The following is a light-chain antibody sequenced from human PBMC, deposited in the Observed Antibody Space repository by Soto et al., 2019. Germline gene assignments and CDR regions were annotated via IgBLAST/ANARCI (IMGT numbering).Light chain of an antibody. CDR3: QHYANSPYP. CDR2: GTT. V-gene: IGKV3-20*01. Sequence: EIVLTQSPGTLSLSPGERASLSCRASLTISTSYLAWYQQKPGQAPRLVMYGTTSRAAGIPDRFRGSGSGTTFPLPISRLEPEDFAVYYCQHYANSPYPFGQGTTLEIK. CDR1: LTISTSY. J-gene: IGKJ2*01.